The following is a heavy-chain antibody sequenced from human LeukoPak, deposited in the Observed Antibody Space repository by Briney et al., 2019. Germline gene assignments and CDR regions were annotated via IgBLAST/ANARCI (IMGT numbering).Heavy chain of an antibody. V-gene: IGHV3-23*01. D-gene: IGHD1-26*01. CDR3: ARDPGAGYDGIGGAFDM. Sequence: GGSLRLSCAASGFTFSSYAMSWVRQAPGKGLEWVSAISGSGGSTYYADSVKGRFTISRDNSKNTLYLQMNSLRTEDMTVYYCARDPGAGYDGIGGAFDMWGQGTMVTVSS. J-gene: IGHJ3*02. CDR1: GFTFSSYA. CDR2: ISGSGGST.